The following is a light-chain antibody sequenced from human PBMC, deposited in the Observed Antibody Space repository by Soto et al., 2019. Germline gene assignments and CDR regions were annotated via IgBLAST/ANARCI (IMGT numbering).Light chain of an antibody. CDR2: AAS. CDR1: QSVSSSY. Sequence: EIVLTQSPGTLSLSPGERATLSCRASQSVSSSYLAWYQQKPGQAPRLLIYAASSRATGIPDRFSGSGSGTDFTLTISRLEPEDFAVFYCQQYHNSPPTFGQGTKVEIK. J-gene: IGKJ1*01. V-gene: IGKV3-20*01. CDR3: QQYHNSPPT.